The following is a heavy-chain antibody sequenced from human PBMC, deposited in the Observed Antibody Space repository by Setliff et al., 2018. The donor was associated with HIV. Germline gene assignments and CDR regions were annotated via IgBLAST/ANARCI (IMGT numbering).Heavy chain of an antibody. CDR2: IYYSGST. J-gene: IGHJ6*03. V-gene: IGHV4-59*01. CDR3: ARSPPTTFWSGYTYYYYMDV. D-gene: IGHD3-3*01. Sequence: SETLSLTCTVSGGSISSYYWSWIRRPPGKGLEWIGYIYYSGSTNYHPSLKSRVTISVDTSKNQFSLKLNSVTAADTAVYYCARSPPTTFWSGYTYYYYMDVWGKGTTVTVSS. CDR1: GGSISSYY.